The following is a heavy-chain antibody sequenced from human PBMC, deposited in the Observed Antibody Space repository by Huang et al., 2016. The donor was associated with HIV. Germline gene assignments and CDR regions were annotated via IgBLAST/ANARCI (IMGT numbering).Heavy chain of an antibody. CDR1: GVSISSHY. J-gene: IGHJ3*02. D-gene: IGHD3-16*02. V-gene: IGHV4-59*11. Sequence: VQLQESGPGLVKPSETLSLTCTVSGVSISSHYWSWIRPPPGKGLEWIGSMYYSWSTMYKPSLKSRVTRVLDTSKKLRSLKLSSVTVSDTAVYYCARDGYVWGRYRDPFDIWGQGTMVTVSS. CDR3: ARDGYVWGRYRDPFDI. CDR2: MYYSWST.